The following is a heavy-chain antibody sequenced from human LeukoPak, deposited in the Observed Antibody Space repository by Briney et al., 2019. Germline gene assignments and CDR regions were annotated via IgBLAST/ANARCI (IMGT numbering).Heavy chain of an antibody. J-gene: IGHJ5*02. D-gene: IGHD5-12*01. CDR3: ARDFVARNNYYNWFDP. Sequence: GGSLRLSCAASGFTFSSYWMNWVRQAPGKGLEWVANIKGDGSAKYYVDSVKGRFTISRDNARNSLYLQMNSLRDEDTAVYYCARDFVARNNYYNWFDPWGQGTLVTVSS. CDR2: IKGDGSAK. CDR1: GFTFSSYW. V-gene: IGHV3-7*01.